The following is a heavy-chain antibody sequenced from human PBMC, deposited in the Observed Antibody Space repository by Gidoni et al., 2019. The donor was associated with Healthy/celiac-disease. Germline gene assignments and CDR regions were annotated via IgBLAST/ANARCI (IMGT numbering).Heavy chain of an antibody. Sequence: QEQLVESGGGVVQPGRSLRLSCAASGFTFSSYGMHWVRQAPGKGLEWVAVISYDVSNKYYADSVKGRFTISRDNSKNTLYLQMNSLRAEDTAVYYCAKARDGYLFDYWGQGTLVTVSS. J-gene: IGHJ4*02. CDR2: ISYDVSNK. D-gene: IGHD5-12*01. V-gene: IGHV3-30*18. CDR3: AKARDGYLFDY. CDR1: GFTFSSYG.